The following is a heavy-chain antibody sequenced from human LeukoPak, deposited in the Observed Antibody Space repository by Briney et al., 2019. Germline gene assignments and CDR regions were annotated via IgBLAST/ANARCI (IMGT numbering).Heavy chain of an antibody. D-gene: IGHD6-19*01. V-gene: IGHV3-30*04. CDR2: ISYDGSNK. CDR1: GFTFSSYA. CDR3: AKFDGWYETYYFDY. J-gene: IGHJ4*02. Sequence: GGSLRLSCAASGFTFSSYAMHWVRQAPGKGLEWVAVISYDGSNKYYADSVKGRFTISRDNSKNTLYLQMNSLRAEDTAVYYCAKFDGWYETYYFDYWGQGTLVTVSS.